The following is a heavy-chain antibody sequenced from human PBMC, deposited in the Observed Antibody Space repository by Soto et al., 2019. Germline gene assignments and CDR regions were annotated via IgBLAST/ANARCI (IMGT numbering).Heavy chain of an antibody. J-gene: IGHJ6*02. CDR3: ARDLSSCTSARCYSYYYGMDV. CDR1: GFTFSSYA. D-gene: IGHD2-2*01. Sequence: GSLRLSCAASGFTFSSYAMSWVRQAPGKGLEWVSAISGSGGSTYYADSVKGRFTISRDNSKNTLYLQMNSLRAEDTAVYYCARDLSSCTSARCYSYYYGMDVWGQGTTVTVS. CDR2: ISGSGGST. V-gene: IGHV3-23*01.